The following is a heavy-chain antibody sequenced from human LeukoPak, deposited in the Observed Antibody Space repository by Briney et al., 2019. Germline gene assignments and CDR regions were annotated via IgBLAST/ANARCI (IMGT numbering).Heavy chain of an antibody. V-gene: IGHV1-18*01. CDR1: GYTFISYG. J-gene: IGHJ6*03. CDR3: AREGGVGPTAPPDYYSYQMDV. D-gene: IGHD1-26*01. Sequence: GASVKVSCKASGYTFISYGITWVRQAPGQGLEWMGWISPYTTKTNYAQSLQGRVTMTTDTCTSTAYMESRSLRSDDTAVYYCAREGGVGPTAPPDYYSYQMDVWGKGTTVTVSS. CDR2: ISPYTTKT.